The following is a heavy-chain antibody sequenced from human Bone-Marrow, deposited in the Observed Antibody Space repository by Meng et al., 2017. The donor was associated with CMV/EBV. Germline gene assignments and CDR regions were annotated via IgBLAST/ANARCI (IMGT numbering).Heavy chain of an antibody. V-gene: IGHV3-30-3*01. Sequence: GESLKISCAASGFTFSSYAMHWVRQAPGKGLEWVAVISYDGSNKYYADSVKGRFTISRDNSKNTLYLQMYSLRAEDTAVYYCAREAVVPAAIGAYYYGMDVWGQGTTVTVSS. D-gene: IGHD2-2*02. CDR2: ISYDGSNK. CDR1: GFTFSSYA. CDR3: AREAVVPAAIGAYYYGMDV. J-gene: IGHJ6*02.